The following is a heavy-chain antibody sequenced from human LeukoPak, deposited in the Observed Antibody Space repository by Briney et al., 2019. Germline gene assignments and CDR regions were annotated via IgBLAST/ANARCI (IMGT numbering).Heavy chain of an antibody. D-gene: IGHD5-18*01. V-gene: IGHV1-2*02. CDR3: ARGTGEGYSYGRYYFDY. Sequence: ASVKVSCKASGYTFTGHYMHWGRQAPGQGLEWMGWINPNSGGTNYAQKFQGRVTMTRDTSISTAYMELSRLRSDDTAVYYCARGTGEGYSYGRYYFDYWGQGTLVTVSS. CDR1: GYTFTGHY. J-gene: IGHJ4*02. CDR2: INPNSGGT.